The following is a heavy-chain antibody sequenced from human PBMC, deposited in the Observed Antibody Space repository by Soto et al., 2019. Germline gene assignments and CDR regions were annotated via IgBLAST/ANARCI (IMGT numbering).Heavy chain of an antibody. J-gene: IGHJ6*02. Sequence: GASVKVSCKASGYTFTSYGISWVRQAPGQGLEWMGWISAYNGNTNYAQKLQGRVTMTTDTSTSTACMELRSMRSDDTAVYYCARDGYSNRYYYGMDVWGQGTTVIVSS. CDR2: ISAYNGNT. CDR1: GYTFTSYG. V-gene: IGHV1-18*04. D-gene: IGHD4-4*01. CDR3: ARDGYSNRYYYGMDV.